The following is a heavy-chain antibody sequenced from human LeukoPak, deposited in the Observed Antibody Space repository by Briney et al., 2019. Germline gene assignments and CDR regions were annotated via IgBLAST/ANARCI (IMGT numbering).Heavy chain of an antibody. V-gene: IGHV3-7*01. CDR3: ARDYFKDY. Sequence: GGSLRLSCAASGFTFSSYWMSWVRQAPGKGLEWVAYIKHDGSAKNYVDSVKGRFTISRDNAENSLYLQMSSLRAEDTAMYYCARDYFKDYWGQGTLVTVSS. CDR2: IKHDGSAK. D-gene: IGHD2/OR15-2a*01. J-gene: IGHJ4*02. CDR1: GFTFSSYW.